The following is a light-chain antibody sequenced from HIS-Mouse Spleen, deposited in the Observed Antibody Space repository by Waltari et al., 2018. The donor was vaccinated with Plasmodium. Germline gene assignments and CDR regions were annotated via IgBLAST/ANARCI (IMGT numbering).Light chain of an antibody. V-gene: IGKV3-15*01. CDR3: QQYNNWPLT. CDR1: QSVSSN. Sequence: EIVMTQSPATLSVSPGERATLSCRASQSVSSNLAWYQQKPGQAPRRHIYGASTRATGIPARFSGSGSGTEFTLTISSMQSEDFAVYYCQQYNNWPLTFGGGTKVEIK. CDR2: GAS. J-gene: IGKJ4*01.